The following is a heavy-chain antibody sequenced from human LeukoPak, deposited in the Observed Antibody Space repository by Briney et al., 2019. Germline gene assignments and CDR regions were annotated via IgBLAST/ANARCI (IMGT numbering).Heavy chain of an antibody. V-gene: IGHV3-30*03. D-gene: IGHD1-14*01. J-gene: IGHJ6*03. Sequence: GGSLRLSCAASGFTFSAYGMHWVRQAPGKGLEWVAVISSDGSNKYYADSVKGRFTISRDNAKNSLYLQMNSLRAEDTALYYCARGYGVDYYYYMDVWGKGTTVTVSS. CDR2: ISSDGSNK. CDR1: GFTFSAYG. CDR3: ARGYGVDYYYYMDV.